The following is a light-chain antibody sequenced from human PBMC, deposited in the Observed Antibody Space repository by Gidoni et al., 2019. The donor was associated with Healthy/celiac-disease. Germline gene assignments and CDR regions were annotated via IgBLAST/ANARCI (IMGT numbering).Light chain of an antibody. Sequence: DIQMTPSPSSLSASVGDRVTITCRASQSNSSNLNWYQQKPGKAPKLLIYAAYSLQSGVPSRFRGSGSGTEFTFTISSLQPEDFATYYCQQSYSTPPLTFGGGTKVEIK. CDR2: AAY. CDR1: QSNSSN. J-gene: IGKJ4*01. CDR3: QQSYSTPPLT. V-gene: IGKV1-39*01.